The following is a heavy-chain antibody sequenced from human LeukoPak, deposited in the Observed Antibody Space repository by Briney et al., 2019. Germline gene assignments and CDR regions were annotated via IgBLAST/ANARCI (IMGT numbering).Heavy chain of an antibody. CDR1: GFTFSSYG. D-gene: IGHD4-23*01. CDR2: IWYDGSNK. J-gene: IGHJ3*02. Sequence: PGRSLRLSCAASGFTFSSYGMHWVRQAPGKGLEWVADIWYDGSNKYYADSVKGQFTISRDNSKNTLYLQMNSLRAEDTAVYYCARDRWGAFDIWGQGTMATVSS. CDR3: ARDRWGAFDI. V-gene: IGHV3-33*01.